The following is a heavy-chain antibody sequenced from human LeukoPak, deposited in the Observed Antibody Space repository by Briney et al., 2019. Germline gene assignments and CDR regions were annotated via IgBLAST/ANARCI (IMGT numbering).Heavy chain of an antibody. J-gene: IGHJ6*03. CDR3: ARDQELWLPNYYYMDV. CDR1: GYTFTSYG. CDR2: ISAYNGNT. D-gene: IGHD5-18*01. Sequence: ASVKVSCKASGYTFTSYGISWVRQAPGQGLEWMGWISAYNGNTNYAQKLQGRATMTTDTSTSTAYMELRSLRSDDTAVYYCARDQELWLPNYYYMDVWGKGTTVTVSS. V-gene: IGHV1-18*01.